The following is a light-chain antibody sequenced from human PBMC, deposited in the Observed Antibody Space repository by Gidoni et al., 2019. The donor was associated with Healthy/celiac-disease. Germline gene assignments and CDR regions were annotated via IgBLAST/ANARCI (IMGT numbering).Light chain of an antibody. CDR1: SRDVGGYNY. J-gene: IGLJ2*01. CDR3: SSYTSSSTLVV. CDR2: EVS. V-gene: IGLV2-14*01. Sequence: QSALTQPASVSGSPGQSITISCTGTSRDVGGYNYVSWYQQHPGKAPKLKIYEVSKGPSGVSNRFSGSKSGNTASLTISGLQAEDEADYYCSSYTSSSTLVVFGGGTKLPVL.